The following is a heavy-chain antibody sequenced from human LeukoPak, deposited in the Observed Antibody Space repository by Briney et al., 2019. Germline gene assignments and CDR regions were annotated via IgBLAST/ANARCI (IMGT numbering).Heavy chain of an antibody. D-gene: IGHD5-24*01. V-gene: IGHV3-21*01. CDR3: ASDRWLQL. CDR1: GFTFSSYS. CDR2: ISSSSYI. J-gene: IGHJ4*02. Sequence: PGESLRLSCAASGFTFSSYSMNWVRQAPGKRLEWVSSISSSSYIYYAVSLRCRFTISRDNAKNSFSLQMNILRAEDATVYCCASDRWLQLWGQGTLVTVSS.